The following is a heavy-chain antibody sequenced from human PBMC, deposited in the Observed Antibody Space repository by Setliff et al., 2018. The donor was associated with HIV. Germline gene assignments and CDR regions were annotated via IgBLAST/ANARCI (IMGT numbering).Heavy chain of an antibody. V-gene: IGHV1-18*01. Sequence: SVKVSCKASGYTFTSYGISWVRQAPGQGLEWMGWISAYNGNTNYAQKLQGRVTMTTDTSTSTAYMELRSLRSDDTAVYYCARDSEPGIAVAGTRFYAFDIWGQGTMVTVSS. CDR2: ISAYNGNT. CDR1: GYTFTSYG. J-gene: IGHJ3*02. CDR3: ARDSEPGIAVAGTRFYAFDI. D-gene: IGHD6-19*01.